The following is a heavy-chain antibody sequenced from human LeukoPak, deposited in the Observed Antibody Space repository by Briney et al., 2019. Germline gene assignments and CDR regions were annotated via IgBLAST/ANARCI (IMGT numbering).Heavy chain of an antibody. CDR2: TRYDESLK. CDR3: TKYRSGNFDYYPDLDS. J-gene: IGHJ4*02. V-gene: IGHV3-30*02. Sequence: GGSLRLSCAASGFTFSHYGMPWVRRAPGKGRGGGAFTRYDESLKYYAGSVRGRFTISRDNSKNTLYLQMNSLRTEDTAIYYCTKYRSGNFDYYPDLDSWGQGILVTVSS. CDR1: GFTFSHYG. D-gene: IGHD3-9*01.